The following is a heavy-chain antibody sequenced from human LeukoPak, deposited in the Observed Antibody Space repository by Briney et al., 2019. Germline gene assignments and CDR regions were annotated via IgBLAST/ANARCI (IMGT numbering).Heavy chain of an antibody. CDR2: IKQDGSEK. V-gene: IGHV3-7*03. Sequence: GGSLRLPCAASGFTFSSYWMSWVRQAPGKGLEWVANIKQDGSEKYYVDSVKGRFTISRDNAKNLLYLQMNSLRAEDTAVYYCARDSDIAVAYDYWGQGTLVTVSS. J-gene: IGHJ4*02. CDR1: GFTFSSYW. D-gene: IGHD6-19*01. CDR3: ARDSDIAVAYDY.